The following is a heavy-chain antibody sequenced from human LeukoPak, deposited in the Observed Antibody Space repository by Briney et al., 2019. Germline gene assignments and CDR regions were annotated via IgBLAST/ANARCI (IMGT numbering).Heavy chain of an antibody. CDR1: GGSISSGAHY. CDR3: ARGGSGEGY. V-gene: IGHV4-31*03. CDR2: INYSGST. Sequence: SETLSLTCTVSGGSISSGAHYWSWIRQHPGKGLEWIGYINYSGSTSYNPSLKSRVTISVDTSKNQFPLKLSSVTAADTAVYYCARGGSGEGYWGQGTLVTVSS. D-gene: IGHD3-10*01. J-gene: IGHJ4*02.